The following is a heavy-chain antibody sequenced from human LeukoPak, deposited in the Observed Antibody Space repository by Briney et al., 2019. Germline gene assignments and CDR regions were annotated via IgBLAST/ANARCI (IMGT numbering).Heavy chain of an antibody. CDR2: MNPNSGNT. J-gene: IGHJ6*03. V-gene: IGHV1-8*01. D-gene: IGHD3-3*01. CDR1: GYTFTSYD. CDR3: ARVRGSGYYSYYYYYMDV. Sequence: ASVKVSCKASGYTFTSYDINWVRQATGQGLEWMGWMNPNSGNTSYAQKFQGRVTMTRNTSISTAYMELSSLRSEDTAVYYCARVRGSGYYSYYYYYMDVWGKGTTVTVSS.